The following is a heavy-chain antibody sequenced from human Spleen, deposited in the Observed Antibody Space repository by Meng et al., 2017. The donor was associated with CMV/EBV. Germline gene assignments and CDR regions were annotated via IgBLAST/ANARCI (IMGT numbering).Heavy chain of an antibody. CDR3: AKGIGAAIVLAFDP. CDR2: ISSSGSTI. J-gene: IGHJ5*02. D-gene: IGHD2-2*01. CDR1: GFTFSSYE. V-gene: IGHV3-48*03. Sequence: GESLKISCAASGFTFSSYEMNWVRQAPGKGLEWVSYISSSGSTIYYADSVKGRFTISRDNSKNSLSLQMNSLKSEDTALYYCAKGIGAAIVLAFDPWGQGTLVTVSS.